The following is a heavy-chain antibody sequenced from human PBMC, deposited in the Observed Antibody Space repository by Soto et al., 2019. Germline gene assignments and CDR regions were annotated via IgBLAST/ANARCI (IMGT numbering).Heavy chain of an antibody. CDR2: IYYSGRT. CDR1: GGSISSSSYY. D-gene: IGHD5-18*01. V-gene: IGHV4-39*01. CDR3: ASLKVDTAMVGFDY. Sequence: SETLSLTCTVSGGSISSSSYYWGWIRQPPGKGLEWIGSIYYSGRTYYNPSLKSRVTISVDTSKNQFSLKLSSVTAADTAVYYCASLKVDTAMVGFDYWGQGTLVTVSS. J-gene: IGHJ4*02.